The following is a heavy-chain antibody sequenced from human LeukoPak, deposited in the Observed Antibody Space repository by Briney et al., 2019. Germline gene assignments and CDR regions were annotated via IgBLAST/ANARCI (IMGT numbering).Heavy chain of an antibody. CDR3: VCVSWYVLDY. D-gene: IGHD6-13*01. CDR1: GFIFNNFG. Sequence: GGSLRLSCATSGFIFNNFGMHWVRQAPGKGLEWVAVITYDGNTKFYTDSVKGRFTISRDNAKNSLYLQMNSLRAEDTAVYYCVCVSWYVLDYWGQGTLVTVSS. V-gene: IGHV3-30*03. J-gene: IGHJ4*02. CDR2: ITYDGNTK.